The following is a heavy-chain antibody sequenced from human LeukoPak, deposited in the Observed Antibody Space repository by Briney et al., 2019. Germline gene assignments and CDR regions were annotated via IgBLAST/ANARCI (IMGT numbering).Heavy chain of an antibody. CDR2: IREKANSYAT. CDR3: TTSSESRYDDAMNV. CDR1: GFTFSGSP. V-gene: IGHV3-73*01. D-gene: IGHD3-22*01. Sequence: GGSLKLSCAASGFTFSGSPMYWVRQASGKGLEWIGRIREKANSYATLYATSVKGRFTISRNDAENTAYLQTNSVTTDDTAVYYCTTSSESRYDDAMNVWGQGTMVTVSS. J-gene: IGHJ3*01.